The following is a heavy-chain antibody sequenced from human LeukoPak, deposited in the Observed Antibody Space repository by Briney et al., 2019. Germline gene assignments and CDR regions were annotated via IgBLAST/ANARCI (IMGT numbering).Heavy chain of an antibody. J-gene: IGHJ5*02. CDR3: ARDQLNFGWFDP. D-gene: IGHD6-6*01. CDR1: GYTFTRYY. V-gene: IGHV1-46*01. CDR2: INPSGGST. Sequence: ASVKVSCKASGYTFTRYYMHWVRQAPGQGLEWMGIINPSGGSTSYAQKFQGRVTMTRDTSTSTVYMELSSLRSEDTAVYYCARDQLNFGWFDPWGQGTLVTVSS.